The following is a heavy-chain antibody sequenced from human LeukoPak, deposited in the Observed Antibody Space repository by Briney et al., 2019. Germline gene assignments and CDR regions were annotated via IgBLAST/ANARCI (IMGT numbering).Heavy chain of an antibody. J-gene: IGHJ4*02. CDR1: GGTFSSYA. Sequence: ASVKVSCKASGGTFSSYAISWVRQAPGQGLEWMGWISAYNGNTNYAQKLQGRVTMTTDTSTSTACMELRSLRSDDTAVYYCAREGGMRPFDYWGQGTLVTVSS. V-gene: IGHV1-18*01. CDR2: ISAYNGNT. D-gene: IGHD1-1*01. CDR3: AREGGMRPFDY.